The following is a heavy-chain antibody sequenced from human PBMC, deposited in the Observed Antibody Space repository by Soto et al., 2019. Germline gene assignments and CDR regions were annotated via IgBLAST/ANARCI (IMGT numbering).Heavy chain of an antibody. CDR1: GDTFSSFA. CDR3: ARDKDREQLGGNYYSALDV. CDR2: IIPIFRTP. D-gene: IGHD1-1*01. V-gene: IGHV1-69*12. J-gene: IGHJ6*02. Sequence: QVHLVQSGAEVKKPGSSVKVSCKASGDTFSSFAISWVRQAPGQGLEWMGGIIPIFRTPKYGQKFQGRVTITADETTSTAYMELSSLRSEDTAVYYCARDKDREQLGGNYYSALDVWGQGTTVIVSS.